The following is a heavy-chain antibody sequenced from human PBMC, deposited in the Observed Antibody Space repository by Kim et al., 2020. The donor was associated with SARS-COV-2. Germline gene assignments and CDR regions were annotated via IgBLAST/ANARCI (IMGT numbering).Heavy chain of an antibody. CDR2: INHSGST. J-gene: IGHJ4*02. CDR3: ARVLYCSGGSCYSSRYFDY. D-gene: IGHD2-15*01. V-gene: IGHV4-34*01. CDR1: GGSFSGYY. Sequence: SETLSLTCAVYGGSFSGYYWSWIRQPPGKGLEWIGEINHSGSTNYNPSLKSRVTISVDTSKNQFSLKLSSVTAADTAVYYCARVLYCSGGSCYSSRYFDYWGQGTLVTVSS.